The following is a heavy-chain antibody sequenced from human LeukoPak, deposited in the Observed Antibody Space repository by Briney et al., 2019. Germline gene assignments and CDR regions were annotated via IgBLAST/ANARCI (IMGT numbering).Heavy chain of an antibody. CDR1: GFIFSSYS. V-gene: IGHV3-48*01. D-gene: IGHD6-19*01. CDR3: VRDSSSLFDY. Sequence: GGSLRLSCGASGFIFSSYSMNWVRQVPGKGLEWVSYISGSGDTIYYADSVKGRFTISRDNAKNSLYLQMNSLRAEDTAVYYCVRDSSSLFDYWGQGTLVTVSS. J-gene: IGHJ4*02. CDR2: ISGSGDTI.